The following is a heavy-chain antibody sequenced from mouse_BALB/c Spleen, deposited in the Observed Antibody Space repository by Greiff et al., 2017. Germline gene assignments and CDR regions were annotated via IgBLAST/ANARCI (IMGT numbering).Heavy chain of an antibody. CDR1: GYTFTSYW. Sequence: QVQLKESGAELAKPGASVKMSCKASGYTFTSYWMHWVKQRPGQGLEWIGYINPSTGYTEYNQKFKDKATLTADKSSSTAYMQLSSLTSEDSAVYYCARQGYGNYWYAMDYWGQGTSVTVSS. CDR2: INPSTGYT. J-gene: IGHJ4*01. V-gene: IGHV1-7*01. D-gene: IGHD2-10*02. CDR3: ARQGYGNYWYAMDY.